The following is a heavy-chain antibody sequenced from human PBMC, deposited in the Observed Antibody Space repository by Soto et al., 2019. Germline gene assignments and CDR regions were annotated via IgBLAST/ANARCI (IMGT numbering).Heavy chain of an antibody. D-gene: IGHD2-21*02. CDR2: IIPASDTE. J-gene: IGHJ6*02. CDR3: ATAVTAGTYYNYGLDV. V-gene: IGHV1-69*14. Sequence: QVHLVQSGAEVKKPGSSVNISCKASGGTFGTYGLNWVRQFPGQGLEWMGGIIPASDTENYAQKFQGRVTITAYXXTXLAHMQMDSLTSDDTAVYYCATAVTAGTYYNYGLDVWGQGTTVTVS. CDR1: GGTFGTYG.